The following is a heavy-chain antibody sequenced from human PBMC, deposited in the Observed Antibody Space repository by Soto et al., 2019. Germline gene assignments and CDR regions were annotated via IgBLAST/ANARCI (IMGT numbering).Heavy chain of an antibody. CDR1: GGSISSSSYY. Sequence: SETLSLTCTVSGGSISSSSYYWGLIRQPPGKGLEWIGSIYYSGSTYYNPSLKSRVTISVDTSKNQFSLKLSSVTAADTAVYYCARLGYYDSRGVAYWGQGTLVT. CDR2: IYYSGST. V-gene: IGHV4-39*01. CDR3: ARLGYYDSRGVAY. J-gene: IGHJ4*02. D-gene: IGHD3-22*01.